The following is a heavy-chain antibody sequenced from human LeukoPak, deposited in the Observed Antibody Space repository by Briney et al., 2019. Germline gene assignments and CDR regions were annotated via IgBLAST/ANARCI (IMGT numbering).Heavy chain of an antibody. J-gene: IGHJ4*02. D-gene: IGHD5/OR15-5a*01. V-gene: IGHV3-74*01. CDR3: VRGLLDY. Sequence: GGSLRLSCAVSGFSFSDYWMHWVRQAPGKGLVWVSRIFSDGTGINYADFVKGRFTISRDNVENALYLQMNSLRAEDTAMYYCVRGLLDYWGQGTRVTVSS. CDR2: IFSDGTGI. CDR1: GFSFSDYW.